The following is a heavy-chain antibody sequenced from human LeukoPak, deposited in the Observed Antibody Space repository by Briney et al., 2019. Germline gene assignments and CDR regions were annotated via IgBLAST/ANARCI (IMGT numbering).Heavy chain of an antibody. CDR3: ARGYSYCQRWFDP. J-gene: IGHJ5*02. CDR1: GGSIRSYH. D-gene: IGHD5-18*01. V-gene: IGHV4-59*01. CDR2: IYYSGST. Sequence: SETLSLTCTVSGGSIRSYHWSWIRQPPGKGLEWIGYIYYSGSTNYNPSLKSRVTISVDTSKNQFSLKLSSVTAADTAVYYCARGYSYCQRWFDPWGQGTLVTVSS.